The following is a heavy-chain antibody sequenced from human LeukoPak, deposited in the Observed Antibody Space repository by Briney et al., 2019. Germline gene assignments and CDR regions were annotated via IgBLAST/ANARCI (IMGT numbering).Heavy chain of an antibody. CDR3: AKDGGLWVSAHWGDS. CDR2: MTTSDGNT. Sequence: GGSLRLSCAASGFTFSSYWMNWARQAPGKGLEWVSTMTTSDGNTYYADSVKGRFTVSRDNSKNTLFLQMNSLRAEDTAVYYCAKDGGLWVSAHWGDSWGRGTLVTVSS. CDR1: GFTFSSYW. D-gene: IGHD7-27*01. V-gene: IGHV3-23*01. J-gene: IGHJ4*02.